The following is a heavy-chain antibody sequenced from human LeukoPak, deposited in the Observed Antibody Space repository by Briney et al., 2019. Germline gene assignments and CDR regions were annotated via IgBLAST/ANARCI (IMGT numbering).Heavy chain of an antibody. Sequence: SETLSLTCTVSGGSISSSSYYWGWIRQPPGKGLEWIGSIYYSGSTYYNPSLKSRVTISVDTSKNQFSLKLSSVTAADTAVYYCATQFTMIVVVITGYDAFDIWGQRTMVTVSS. D-gene: IGHD3-22*01. CDR2: IYYSGST. CDR3: ATQFTMIVVVITGYDAFDI. J-gene: IGHJ3*02. CDR1: GGSISSSSYY. V-gene: IGHV4-39*01.